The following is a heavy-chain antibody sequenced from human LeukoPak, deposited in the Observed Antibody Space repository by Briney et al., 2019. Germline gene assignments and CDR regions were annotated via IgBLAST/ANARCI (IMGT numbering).Heavy chain of an antibody. J-gene: IGHJ4*02. CDR3: ASQPYYDILTGYSHFDY. CDR1: GGSISSSSYY. Sequence: SETLSLTCTVSGGSISSSSYYWGWIRQPPGKGLEWIGSIYYSGNTYYNPSLKSRVTISVDTSKNQFSLKLSSVTAADTAVYYCASQPYYDILTGYSHFDYWGQGTLVTVSS. D-gene: IGHD3-9*01. CDR2: IYYSGNT. V-gene: IGHV4-39*01.